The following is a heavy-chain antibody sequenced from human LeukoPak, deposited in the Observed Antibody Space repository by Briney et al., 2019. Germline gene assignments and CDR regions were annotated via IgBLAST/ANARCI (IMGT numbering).Heavy chain of an antibody. Sequence: ASVKVSCKASGYTFTSYYMHWVRQAPGQGLEWMGWISAYNGNTNYAQKLQGRVTMTTDTSTSTAYMELRSLRSDDTAVYYCARTITMVRGVIISPLGYWGQGTLVTVSS. V-gene: IGHV1-18*04. D-gene: IGHD3-10*01. CDR2: ISAYNGNT. CDR1: GYTFTSYY. CDR3: ARTITMVRGVIISPLGY. J-gene: IGHJ4*02.